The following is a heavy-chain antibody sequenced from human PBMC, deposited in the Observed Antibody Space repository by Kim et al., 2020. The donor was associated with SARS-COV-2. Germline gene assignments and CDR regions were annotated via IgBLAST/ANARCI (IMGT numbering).Heavy chain of an antibody. J-gene: IGHJ4*02. D-gene: IGHD3-10*01. Sequence: YYADSVKGRFTISRDNSKNTLYLQMNSLRAEDTAVYYCAKDTVRGSHFDYWGQGTLVTVSS. V-gene: IGHV3-30*02. CDR3: AKDTVRGSHFDY.